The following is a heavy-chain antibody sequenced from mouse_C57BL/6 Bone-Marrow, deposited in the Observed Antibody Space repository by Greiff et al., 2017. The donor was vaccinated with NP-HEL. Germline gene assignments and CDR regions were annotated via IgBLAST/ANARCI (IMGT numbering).Heavy chain of an antibody. D-gene: IGHD2-4*01. CDR2: INPSSGYT. CDR3: ARWGLYYDYCTDYY. J-gene: IGHJ2*01. CDR1: GYTFTSYT. Sequence: QVQLQQSGAELARPGASVKMSCKASGYTFTSYTMHWVKQRPGQGLEWIGYINPSSGYTKYNQKFKDKATLTADKSSSTAYMQLSSLTSEDSAVYYCARWGLYYDYCTDYYWGQGTTLTVSS. V-gene: IGHV1-4*01.